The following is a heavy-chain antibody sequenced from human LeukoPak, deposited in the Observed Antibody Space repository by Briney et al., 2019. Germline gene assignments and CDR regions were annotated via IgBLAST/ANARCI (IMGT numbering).Heavy chain of an antibody. Sequence: SETLSLTCAVYGGSFSGYYWSWIRQPPGKGLEWIGEINHSGSTNYNPSLKSRVTISVDTSKNQFSLKLSSVTAADTAVHYCARGPTTVTRLNWFDPWGQGTLVTVSS. J-gene: IGHJ5*02. CDR2: INHSGST. CDR1: GGSFSGYY. CDR3: ARGPTTVTRLNWFDP. V-gene: IGHV4-34*01. D-gene: IGHD4-17*01.